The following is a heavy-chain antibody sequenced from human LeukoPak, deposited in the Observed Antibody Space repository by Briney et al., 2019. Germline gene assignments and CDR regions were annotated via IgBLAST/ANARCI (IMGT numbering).Heavy chain of an antibody. CDR2: IWYDGSNK. D-gene: IGHD6-13*01. CDR1: GFTFSSYG. CDR3: WAAAR. J-gene: IGHJ4*02. V-gene: IGHV3-33*01. Sequence: GGSPRLSCAASGFTFSSYGMHWVRQAPGKGLEWVAVIWYDGSNKYYADSVKGRFTISRDNSKNTLYLQMSSLRAEDTAVYYRWAAARWGQGTLVTVSS.